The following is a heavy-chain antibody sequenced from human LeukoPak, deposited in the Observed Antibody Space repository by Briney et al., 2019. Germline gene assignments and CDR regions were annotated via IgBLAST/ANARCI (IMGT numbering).Heavy chain of an antibody. CDR2: ISSSSSTI. D-gene: IGHD5-24*01. CDR1: GLTLSSYS. V-gene: IGHV3-48*01. CDR3: ARDRRGWLQYKTIDY. Sequence: PGGSLRLSCAASGLTLSSYSMNWVRQARCKGVEWVSYISSSSSTIYYADSVKGRFTISRDNAKNSLYLQMNSLRAEDTAVYSCARDRRGWLQYKTIDYWGQGTLVTVSS. J-gene: IGHJ4*02.